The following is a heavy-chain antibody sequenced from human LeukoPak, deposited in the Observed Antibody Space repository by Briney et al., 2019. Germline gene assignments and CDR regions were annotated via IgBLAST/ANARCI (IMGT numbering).Heavy chain of an antibody. CDR2: IYHSGST. CDR3: ARSGTYYDILTGYNIPYYYYGMDV. Sequence: SETLSLTCTVSGYSISSGYYWGWTRQPPGKGLEWIGSIYHSGSTYYNPSLKSRVTISVDTSKNQFSLKLSSVTAADTAVYYCARSGTYYDILTGYNIPYYYYGMDVWGQGTTVTVSS. J-gene: IGHJ6*02. CDR1: GYSISSGYY. V-gene: IGHV4-38-2*02. D-gene: IGHD3-9*01.